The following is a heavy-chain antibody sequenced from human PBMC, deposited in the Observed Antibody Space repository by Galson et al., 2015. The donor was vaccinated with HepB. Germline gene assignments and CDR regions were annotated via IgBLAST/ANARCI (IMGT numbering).Heavy chain of an antibody. J-gene: IGHJ2*01. CDR2: INPSGGST. V-gene: IGHV1-46*01. Sequence: SVKVSCKASGYTFTNYYMHWVRQAPGQGLEWMGIINPSGGSTSYAQKFQGRVTMTRDTSTSTVYMELSSLRSEDTAVYYCASYSSRREYFDLWGRGTLVTVSS. CDR1: GYTFTNYY. D-gene: IGHD6-13*01. CDR3: ASYSSRREYFDL.